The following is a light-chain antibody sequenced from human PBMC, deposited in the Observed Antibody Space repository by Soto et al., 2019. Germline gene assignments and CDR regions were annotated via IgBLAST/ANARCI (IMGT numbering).Light chain of an antibody. Sequence: EIVLTQSPATLSSFPGGRVTLSCRASQSVSSYLAWYQQKPGQAPRLLIYGASSRATGIPDRFSGRGFGTDFTLTISRLEPEDFAVYYCQQYGSSSFGQGTKV. J-gene: IGKJ1*01. CDR3: QQYGSSS. V-gene: IGKV3-20*01. CDR1: QSVSSY. CDR2: GAS.